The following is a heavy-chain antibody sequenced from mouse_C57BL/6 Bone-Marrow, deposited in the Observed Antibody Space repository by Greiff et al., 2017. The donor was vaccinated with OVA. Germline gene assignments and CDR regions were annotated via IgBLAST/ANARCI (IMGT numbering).Heavy chain of an antibody. CDR1: GYTFTEYT. J-gene: IGHJ2*01. V-gene: IGHV1-62-2*01. D-gene: IGHD2-4*01. Sequence: QVHVKQSGAELVKPGASVKLSCKASGYTFTEYTIHWVKQRSGQGLEWIGWFYPGSGSIKYNEKFKDKATLTADKSSSTVYMELSRLTSEDSAVYFCARHEEGYYDPYYFDYWGQGTTLTVSS. CDR2: FYPGSGSI. CDR3: ARHEEGYYDPYYFDY.